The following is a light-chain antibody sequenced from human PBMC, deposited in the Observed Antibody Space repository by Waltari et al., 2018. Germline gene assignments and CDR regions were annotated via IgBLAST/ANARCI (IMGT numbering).Light chain of an antibody. CDR1: QSVSRA. Sequence: EIVLTQSPGTLSLSPGERATLSCRASQSVSRALAWYQQNPGQAPRLLIYGASNRATGIPDRFSGSGSGTDFSLIISRLEPEDFAVYYCQQYDISPLTFGGGTKVEIK. V-gene: IGKV3-20*01. CDR3: QQYDISPLT. CDR2: GAS. J-gene: IGKJ4*01.